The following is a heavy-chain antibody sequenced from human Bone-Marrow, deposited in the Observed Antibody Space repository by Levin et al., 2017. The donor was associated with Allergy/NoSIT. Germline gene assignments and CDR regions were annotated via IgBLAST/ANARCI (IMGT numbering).Heavy chain of an antibody. CDR3: ARETIAAPPYNWFDA. D-gene: IGHD6-13*01. Sequence: ASVKVSCKASGFTFTIYDIHWVRQAPGQGLEWVGRLNPNTGGTDSAQKFMGRVTMTRDTSTTTAFMQLTRLRPDDTAIYFCARETIAAPPYNWFDAWGQGALVTVSS. CDR1: GFTFTIYD. J-gene: IGHJ5*02. CDR2: LNPNTGGT. V-gene: IGHV1-2*06.